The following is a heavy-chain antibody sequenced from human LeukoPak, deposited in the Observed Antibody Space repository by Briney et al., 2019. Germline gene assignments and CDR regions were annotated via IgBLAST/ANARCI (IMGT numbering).Heavy chain of an antibody. D-gene: IGHD3-9*01. V-gene: IGHV1-18*01. Sequence: GASVKVSCKASGYTFTSYGISWVRQAPGQGLEWMGWISAYNGNTNYAQKLQGRVTMTTDTSTSTAYMELRSLRSDDTAVYYCAREGSPPYYDILTGYSNYYYYYMDVWGKGTTVTVSS. CDR1: GYTFTSYG. J-gene: IGHJ6*03. CDR2: ISAYNGNT. CDR3: AREGSPPYYDILTGYSNYYYYYMDV.